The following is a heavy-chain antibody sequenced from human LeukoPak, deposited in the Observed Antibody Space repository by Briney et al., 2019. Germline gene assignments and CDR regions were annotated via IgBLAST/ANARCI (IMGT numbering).Heavy chain of an antibody. Sequence: SETLSLTCAVYGGSFSGYYWSWIRQPPGKGLEWIGEIVHSGNTKYNPSLKSRVTISVDTSKNQFSLDLTSVTAADTAVYYCARFGSSTWYKGAFDIWGQGTMVTVAS. V-gene: IGHV4-34*12. J-gene: IGHJ3*02. D-gene: IGHD6-13*01. CDR3: ARFGSSTWYKGAFDI. CDR2: IVHSGNT. CDR1: GGSFSGYY.